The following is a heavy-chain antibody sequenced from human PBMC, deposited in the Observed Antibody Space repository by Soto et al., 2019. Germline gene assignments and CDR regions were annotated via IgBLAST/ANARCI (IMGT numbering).Heavy chain of an antibody. CDR3: ATLATSSSGRDF. Sequence: GGSLRLSCASSGLTFTDYYMSWLRQAPGKGLEWISYISSSGTFTKYAGSVEGRFTISRDNSNNSLFLQMNSLTFEDTAIYYCATLATSSSGRDFWGHGTLVTVSS. V-gene: IGHV3-11*06. CDR2: ISSSGTFT. D-gene: IGHD6-6*01. CDR1: GLTFTDYY. J-gene: IGHJ4*03.